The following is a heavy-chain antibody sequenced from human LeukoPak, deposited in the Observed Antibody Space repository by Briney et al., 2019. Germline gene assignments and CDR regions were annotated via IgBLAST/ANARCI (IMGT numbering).Heavy chain of an antibody. CDR2: IYTSGST. D-gene: IGHD3-3*01. Sequence: SETLSLTCTVSGGSISSGSYYWSWIRQPAGKGLGWIGRIYTSGSTNYNPSLKSRVTISVDTSKNQFSLKLSSVTAADTAVYYCAREASGYLNYWGQGTLVTVSS. V-gene: IGHV4-61*02. J-gene: IGHJ4*02. CDR1: GGSISSGSYY. CDR3: AREASGYLNY.